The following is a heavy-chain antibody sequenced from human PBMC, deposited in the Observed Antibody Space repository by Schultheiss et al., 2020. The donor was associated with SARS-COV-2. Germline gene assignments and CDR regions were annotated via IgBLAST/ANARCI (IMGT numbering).Heavy chain of an antibody. D-gene: IGHD2-8*01. CDR2: IYSGGNT. CDR3: TTDRPDIVLMVDY. Sequence: GGSLRLSCAASGFTVSSNYMTWVRQAPGKGLEWVSIIYSGGNTYYADSVKGRFTISRDNSKNTVYLQMNSLRAEDTAVYYCTTDRPDIVLMVDYWGQGTLVTVSS. CDR1: GFTVSSNY. V-gene: IGHV3-53*01. J-gene: IGHJ4*02.